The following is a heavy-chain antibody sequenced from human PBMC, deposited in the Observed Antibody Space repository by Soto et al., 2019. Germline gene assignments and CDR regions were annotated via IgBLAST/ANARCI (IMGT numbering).Heavy chain of an antibody. CDR3: ARLVSPALVGATNDYYYYYGMDV. CDR2: IYPGDSDT. J-gene: IGHJ6*02. V-gene: IGHV5-51*01. D-gene: IGHD1-26*01. Sequence: GESLKISCKGSGYSFTSYWIGWVRQMPGKGLEWMGIIYPGDSDTRYSPSFQGQVTISADKSISTAYLQWSSLKASDTAMYYCARLVSPALVGATNDYYYYYGMDVWGQGTTVTVSS. CDR1: GYSFTSYW.